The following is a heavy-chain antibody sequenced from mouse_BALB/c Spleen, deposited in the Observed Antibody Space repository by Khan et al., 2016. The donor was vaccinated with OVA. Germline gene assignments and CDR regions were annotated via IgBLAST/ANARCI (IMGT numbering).Heavy chain of an antibody. CDR3: AKFTPDYYSMDY. CDR1: GFSLSSNG. J-gene: IGHJ4*01. Sequence: QVQLKESGPGLVAPSQSLSITCTVSGFSLSSNGVSWVRQPPGKGLEWLGVIWGDGSTNYHSTLKSRLIISKDNSKSQDFLKLNSLQTDDTATYYCAKFTPDYYSMDYWGQGTSVTVSS. D-gene: IGHD1-1*01. V-gene: IGHV2-3*01. CDR2: IWGDGST.